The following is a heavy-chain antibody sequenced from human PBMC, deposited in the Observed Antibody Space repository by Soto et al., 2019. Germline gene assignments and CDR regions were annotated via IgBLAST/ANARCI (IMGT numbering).Heavy chain of an antibody. D-gene: IGHD3-10*01. CDR3: ARSGDYGSGSHPPNWFDP. CDR2: IYHSGST. CDR1: GGSISSGGYS. J-gene: IGHJ5*02. Sequence: SETLSLTCAVSGGSISSGGYSWSWIRQPPGKGLEWIGYIYHSGSTYYNPSLKSRVTISVDRSKNQFSLKLSSVTAADTAVYYCARSGDYGSGSHPPNWFDPWGQGTLVTVSS. V-gene: IGHV4-30-2*01.